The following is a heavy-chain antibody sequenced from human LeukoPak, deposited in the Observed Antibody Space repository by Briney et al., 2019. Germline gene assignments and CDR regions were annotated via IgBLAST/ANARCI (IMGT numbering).Heavy chain of an antibody. CDR2: MNPNSGNT. Sequence: ASVKVSCKASGYTFTSYDINWVRQATGQGLGWMGWMNPNSGNTGYAQKFQGRVTMTRNTSISTAYMELSSLRSEDTAVYYCARFYCSGGSCYPPRGVDVWGQGTTVTVSS. CDR3: ARFYCSGGSCYPPRGVDV. J-gene: IGHJ6*02. V-gene: IGHV1-8*01. D-gene: IGHD2-15*01. CDR1: GYTFTSYD.